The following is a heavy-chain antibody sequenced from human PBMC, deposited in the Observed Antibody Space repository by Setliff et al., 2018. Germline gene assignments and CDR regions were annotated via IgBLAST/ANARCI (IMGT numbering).Heavy chain of an antibody. J-gene: IGHJ6*03. Sequence: GASVKVSCKASGGTFSSYGISWVRQAPGQGLEWMGGXIXXXXTXXYAHNFQGRVXXMTDESTSTAYMELSSLTSEDTAVYYCAREGVHTRSSTDYHYYMDVWGRGTTVTVSS. D-gene: IGHD1-26*01. CDR3: AREGVHTRSSTDYHYYMDV. V-gene: IGHV1-69*05. CDR1: GGTFSSYG. CDR2: XIXXXXTX.